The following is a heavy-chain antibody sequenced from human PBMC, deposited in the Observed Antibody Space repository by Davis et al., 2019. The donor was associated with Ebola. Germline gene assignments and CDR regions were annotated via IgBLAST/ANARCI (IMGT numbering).Heavy chain of an antibody. D-gene: IGHD3-16*01. Sequence: PSETLSLTCTVSDASVSSHYWNWIRQPPGKGLEWIGIVYDGGRTNYRPSLKSRATISADTSKNQFSLMLRSVTAADTAVYFCVRFGHGALWGQGILVTVFS. J-gene: IGHJ4*03. CDR2: VYDGGRT. V-gene: IGHV4-59*02. CDR1: DASVSSHY. CDR3: VRFGHGAL.